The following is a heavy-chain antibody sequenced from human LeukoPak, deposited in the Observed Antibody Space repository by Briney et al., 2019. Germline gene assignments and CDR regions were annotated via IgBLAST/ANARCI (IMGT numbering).Heavy chain of an antibody. D-gene: IGHD3-10*01. CDR1: GGSISSSSYY. Sequence: SETLSLTCTVSGGSISSSSYYWGWIRQPPGKGLEWIGSIYYSGSTYYNPSLKSRVTIPVDTSKNQFSLKLSSVTAADTAVYYCARGADRLLWFGEFRARRGDNWFDPWGQGTLVTVSS. CDR2: IYYSGST. CDR3: ARGADRLLWFGEFRARRGDNWFDP. J-gene: IGHJ5*02. V-gene: IGHV4-39*07.